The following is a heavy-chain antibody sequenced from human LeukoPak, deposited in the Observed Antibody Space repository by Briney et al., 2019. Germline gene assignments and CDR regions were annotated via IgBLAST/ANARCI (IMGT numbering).Heavy chain of an antibody. D-gene: IGHD3-22*01. CDR2: ISSGSSSR. CDR1: GFTFNTFD. CDR3: AKVGPAMISTRGAFDI. Sequence: GGSLRLSCADSGFTFNTFDMTWVRQAPGKGLEWVSYISSGSSSRYYADSVKGRFTISRDNSKNTLYLQMNSLRAEDTAVYYCAKVGPAMISTRGAFDIWGQGTMVTVSS. J-gene: IGHJ3*02. V-gene: IGHV3-48*01.